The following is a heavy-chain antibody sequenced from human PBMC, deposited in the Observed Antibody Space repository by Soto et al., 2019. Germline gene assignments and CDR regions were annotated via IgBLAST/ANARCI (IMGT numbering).Heavy chain of an antibody. CDR3: AGAFDI. Sequence: RLSCAASVFTFGSYAMRWVRQAPGKGLEWVSAISGNGGSTYYADSVKGRFTISRDNSKNTLHLQMNSLRAEDTAVYYCAGAFDIWGQGTMVTFSS. J-gene: IGHJ3*02. V-gene: IGHV3-23*01. CDR1: VFTFGSYA. CDR2: ISGNGGST.